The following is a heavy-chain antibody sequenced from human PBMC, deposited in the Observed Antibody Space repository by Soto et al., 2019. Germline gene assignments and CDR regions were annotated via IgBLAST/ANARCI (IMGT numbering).Heavy chain of an antibody. J-gene: IGHJ5*02. CDR1: GFPFSSRA. D-gene: IGHD2-15*01. CDR3: AEWARYCSGADCRA. CDR2: ISGSGTIT. V-gene: IGHV3-23*01. Sequence: EVQLLESGGGLVQPGGSLRLSCAASGFPFSSRAMSWVRQAPGKGLEWVSAISGSGTITYYADSLKGRFTISRDTPKNTLYLQMNSLRADDTAVYCCAEWARYCSGADCRAWGQGTLVTVSS.